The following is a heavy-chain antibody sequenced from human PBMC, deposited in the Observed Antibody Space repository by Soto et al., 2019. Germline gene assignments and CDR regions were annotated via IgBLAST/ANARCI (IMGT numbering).Heavy chain of an antibody. Sequence: QVQMVESGGGLVQPGRSLRLTCTASGFNFNRFAIHWVRQAPGKGLEWVAVISYDGNNEYVAVPLRDRFAISSDNSQNTVFLHIDDVRVEDTARYYCARDPSTPYWRGPEAHWGQGSLVIVSS. D-gene: IGHD2-21*01. V-gene: IGHV3-30*09. CDR1: GFNFNRFA. CDR2: ISYDGNNE. CDR3: ARDPSTPYWRGPEAH. J-gene: IGHJ4*02.